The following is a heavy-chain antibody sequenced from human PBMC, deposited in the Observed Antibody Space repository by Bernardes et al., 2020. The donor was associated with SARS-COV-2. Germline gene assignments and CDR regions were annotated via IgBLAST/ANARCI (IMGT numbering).Heavy chain of an antibody. V-gene: IGHV1-2*02. CDR2: INPNSGGT. J-gene: IGHJ4*02. CDR1: GYTFTGYY. D-gene: IGHD2-2*01. Sequence: ASVKVSCKASGYTFTGYYMHWVRQAPGQGLEWMGWINPNSGGTNYAQKFQGRVTMTRDTSISTAYMELSRLRSDDTAVYYCARQLGYCSSTSCYRAAFDYWGQGTLVTVSS. CDR3: ARQLGYCSSTSCYRAAFDY.